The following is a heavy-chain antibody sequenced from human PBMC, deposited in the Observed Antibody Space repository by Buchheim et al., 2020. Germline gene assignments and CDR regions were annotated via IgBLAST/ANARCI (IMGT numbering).Heavy chain of an antibody. CDR1: GGTFSSYA. Sequence: QVQLVQSGAEVKKAGSSVKVSCRASGGTFSSYAINWVRQAPGRGLEWMGAIVPIFETASFAQNFQGRVTITAAESTSTAFMEVTSLRSEDTAVYYCARGHYGSGIGNYYYYHHMDVWGQGTT. D-gene: IGHD3-10*01. J-gene: IGHJ6*02. CDR3: ARGHYGSGIGNYYYYHHMDV. CDR2: IVPIFETA. V-gene: IGHV1-69*01.